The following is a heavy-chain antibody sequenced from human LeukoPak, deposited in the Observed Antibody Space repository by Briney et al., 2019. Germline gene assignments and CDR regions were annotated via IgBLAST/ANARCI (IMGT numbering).Heavy chain of an antibody. CDR2: ISDSGGGT. CDR1: GFTFSNYA. D-gene: IGHD3-10*01. V-gene: IGHV3-23*01. J-gene: IGHJ4*02. Sequence: PGGSLRLSCAASGFTFSNYAMTWVRQAPEKGLKWVSSISDSGGGTHYEDSVKGRFTISRDNSKNTLYLQMDSLRAEDTAVYYCAKDSGPGSYYPKGDEYWGQGILVTVSS. CDR3: AKDSGPGSYYPKGDEY.